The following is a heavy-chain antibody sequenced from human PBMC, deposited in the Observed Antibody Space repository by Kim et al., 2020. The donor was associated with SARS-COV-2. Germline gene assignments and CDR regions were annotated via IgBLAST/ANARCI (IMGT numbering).Heavy chain of an antibody. CDR1: GFTFSSYS. CDR2: ISSSSSYI. CDR3: ARDGAYDYGDYMNWFDP. J-gene: IGHJ5*02. D-gene: IGHD4-17*01. V-gene: IGHV3-21*01. Sequence: GGTLRLSCAASGFTFSSYSMNWVRQAPGKGLEWVSSISSSSSYIYYADSVKGRFTISRDNAKNSLYLQMNSLRAEDTAVYYCARDGAYDYGDYMNWFDPWGQGTLVTVSS.